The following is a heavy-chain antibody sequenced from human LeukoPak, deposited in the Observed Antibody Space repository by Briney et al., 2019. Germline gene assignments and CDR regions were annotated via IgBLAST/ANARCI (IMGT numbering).Heavy chain of an antibody. CDR1: GFTFRIYS. D-gene: IGHD3-10*01. CDR2: ISSGSTSI. Sequence: GGSLRLSCAASGFTFRIYSMNWVRQAPGKGLEWVSYISSGSTSIFYADSVKGRFTISRDNSKNSLYLQMNSLRTEDTALYYCAKDTTFGEEYYGMDVWGQGTTVTVSS. V-gene: IGHV3-48*04. CDR3: AKDTTFGEEYYGMDV. J-gene: IGHJ6*02.